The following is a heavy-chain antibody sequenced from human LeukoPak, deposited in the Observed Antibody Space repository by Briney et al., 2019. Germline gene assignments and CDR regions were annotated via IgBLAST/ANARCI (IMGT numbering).Heavy chain of an antibody. CDR3: ARDRQQQLVRAPFDY. Sequence: GGSLRLSCAASGFTFSSYSMNWVRQAPGKGLEWVASISSSSSYIYYADSVKGRFTISRDNAKNSLYLQMNSLRAEDTAVYYCARDRQQQLVRAPFDYWGQGTLVTVSS. J-gene: IGHJ4*02. CDR2: ISSSSSYI. CDR1: GFTFSSYS. V-gene: IGHV3-21*01. D-gene: IGHD6-13*01.